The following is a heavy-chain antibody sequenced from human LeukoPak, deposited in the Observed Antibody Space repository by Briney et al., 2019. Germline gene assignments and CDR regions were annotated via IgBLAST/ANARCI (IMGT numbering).Heavy chain of an antibody. CDR3: ARVGGPIAD. Sequence: SETLSLTCAVSGDSISPYYWSWIRQPPGKGLEWIGYIFYSGSTSCNPSLKSRVTISVDTSKNQFSLVLSSVTLADTAVYYCARVGGPIADWGQGTLVTVSS. J-gene: IGHJ4*02. CDR2: IFYSGST. V-gene: IGHV4-59*01. CDR1: GDSISPYY. D-gene: IGHD6-13*01.